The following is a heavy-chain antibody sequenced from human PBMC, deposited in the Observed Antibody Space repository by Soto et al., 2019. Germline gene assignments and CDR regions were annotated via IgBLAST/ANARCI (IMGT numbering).Heavy chain of an antibody. CDR2: IYWADDK. CDR1: GFSLSTSGVG. CDR3: AYSVVGVWGNGYGRFDS. D-gene: IGHD2-21*01. J-gene: IGHJ4*02. V-gene: IGHV2-5*02. Sequence: SGPTLVNPTETLTLTCTFSGFSLSTSGVGVGWIRQPPGKALEWLALIYWADDKRYKTSLKTRLTITKDTSKNQVVLTMTNMDPVDTAIYFCAYSVVGVWGNGYGRFDSWGQGTRVTVSS.